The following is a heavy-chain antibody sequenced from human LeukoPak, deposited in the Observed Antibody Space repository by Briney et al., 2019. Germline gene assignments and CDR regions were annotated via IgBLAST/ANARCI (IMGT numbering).Heavy chain of an antibody. CDR1: GYTLTELS. Sequence: ASVKVSCKVSGYTLTELSMHWVRQAPGKGLEWMGGFDPEDGETIYAQKFQGRVTMTEDTSTDTAYMELSSLRSEDTAVYYCATGLDIVATNPAETQVDYWGQGTLVTVSS. V-gene: IGHV1-24*01. D-gene: IGHD5-12*01. CDR3: ATGLDIVATNPAETQVDY. J-gene: IGHJ4*02. CDR2: FDPEDGET.